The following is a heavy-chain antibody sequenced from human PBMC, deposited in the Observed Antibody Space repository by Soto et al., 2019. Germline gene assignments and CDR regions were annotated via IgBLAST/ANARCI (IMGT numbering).Heavy chain of an antibody. J-gene: IGHJ6*02. V-gene: IGHV3-48*03. CDR3: ARDIMISRWPESDYYYYGMDV. D-gene: IGHD3-16*01. CDR1: GFTFSSYE. Sequence: EVQLVESGGGLVQPGGSLRLSCAASGFTFSSYEMNWVRQAPGKGLEWVSYISSSGSTIYYADSVKGRFTISRDNAKNSLYLQMNSLRAEDTAVYYCARDIMISRWPESDYYYYGMDVWGQGTTFTVSS. CDR2: ISSSGSTI.